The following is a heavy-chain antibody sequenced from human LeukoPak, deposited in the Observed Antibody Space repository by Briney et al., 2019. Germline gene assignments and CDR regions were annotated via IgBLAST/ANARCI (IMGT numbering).Heavy chain of an antibody. Sequence: GGSLRLSCAASGFTFSSYSMNWVRQAPGKGLEWVSSISSSSSYIYYADPVKGRFTISRDNAKNSLYLQMNSLRAEDTAMYYCARKSIAVAGPFDYWGQGTLVTVSS. V-gene: IGHV3-21*01. CDR1: GFTFSSYS. D-gene: IGHD6-19*01. CDR3: ARKSIAVAGPFDY. CDR2: ISSSSSYI. J-gene: IGHJ4*02.